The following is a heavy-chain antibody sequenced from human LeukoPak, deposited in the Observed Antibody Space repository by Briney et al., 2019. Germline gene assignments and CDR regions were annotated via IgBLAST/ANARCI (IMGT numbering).Heavy chain of an antibody. CDR2: INSDGSWT. J-gene: IGHJ4*02. Sequence: GGSLRLSCAASGNYWMHWVRQAPGKGLVWVSHINSDGSWTGYADSVKGRFTISKDSAKNTVYLQMNNLRAEDTAVYYCVSFYETYWGRGTLVTVSS. V-gene: IGHV3-74*01. CDR3: VSFYETY. D-gene: IGHD2-2*01. CDR1: GNYW.